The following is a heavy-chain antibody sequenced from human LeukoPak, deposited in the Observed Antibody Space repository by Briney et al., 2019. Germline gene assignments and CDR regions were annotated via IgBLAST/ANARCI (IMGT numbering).Heavy chain of an antibody. J-gene: IGHJ3*02. D-gene: IGHD1-26*01. CDR2: IYYSGST. CDR1: GGSISSGGYY. CDR3: ESLEEPSLDAFDI. Sequence: PSQTLSLTCTVSGGSISSGGYYWSWIRQHPGKGLEWIGYIYYSGSTYYNPSLKSRVTISVDTSKNQFSLKLSSVTAADTAVYYCESLEEPSLDAFDIWGQGTMVTVSS. V-gene: IGHV4-31*03.